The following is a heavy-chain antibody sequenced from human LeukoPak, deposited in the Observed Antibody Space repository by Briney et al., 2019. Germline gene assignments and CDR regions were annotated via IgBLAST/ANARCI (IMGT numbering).Heavy chain of an antibody. CDR2: ISDSGST. Sequence: SETLSLTCTVSGGSTSSYYWSWIRQPPGKGLEWIGYISDSGSTNYNSSLKSRVTISVDTSRNQFSLKLSSVTAADTAVYYCARQRGYSYGASLDYWGQGTLVTVSS. V-gene: IGHV4-59*08. J-gene: IGHJ4*02. CDR1: GGSTSSYY. D-gene: IGHD5-18*01. CDR3: ARQRGYSYGASLDY.